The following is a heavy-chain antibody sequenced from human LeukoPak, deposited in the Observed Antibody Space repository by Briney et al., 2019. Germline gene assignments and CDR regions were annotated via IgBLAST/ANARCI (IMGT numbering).Heavy chain of an antibody. CDR1: GYTFTGYY. CDR2: INPNSGGT. D-gene: IGHD2-15*01. Sequence: ASVKVSCKASGYTFTGYYMHWVRQAPGQGLEWMGWINPNSGGTNYSQKFQGRVTMTRDTAISTDYMELSRLRSDDTAVYYCASGGSSYSHAVDYWGQGTLVTVSS. CDR3: ASGGSSYSHAVDY. J-gene: IGHJ4*02. V-gene: IGHV1-2*02.